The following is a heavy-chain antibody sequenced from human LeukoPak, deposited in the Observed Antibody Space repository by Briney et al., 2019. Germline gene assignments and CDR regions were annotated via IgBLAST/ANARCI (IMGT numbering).Heavy chain of an antibody. CDR1: GGSISSYY. CDR3: ARAVRDRYCSSTSCENFDY. Sequence: PSETLSLTCTVSGGSISSYYWSWIRQPAGKGLEWIGRIYTSGSTNHNPSLKSRVTMSVDTSKNQFSLRLSSVTAADTAVYYCARAVRDRYCSSTSCENFDYWGQGTLVTVSS. D-gene: IGHD2-2*01. CDR2: IYTSGST. V-gene: IGHV4-4*07. J-gene: IGHJ4*02.